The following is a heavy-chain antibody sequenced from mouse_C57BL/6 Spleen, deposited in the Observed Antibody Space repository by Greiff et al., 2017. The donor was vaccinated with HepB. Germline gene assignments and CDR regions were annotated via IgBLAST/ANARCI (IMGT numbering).Heavy chain of an antibody. J-gene: IGHJ1*03. V-gene: IGHV1-52*01. D-gene: IGHD2-4*01. Sequence: QVQLQQSGAELVRPGSSVKLSCKASGYTFTSYWMHWVKQRPIQGLEWIGNIDPSDSETHYNQKFKDKATLTVDKSSSTAYMQLSSLTSEDSAVYYCARFDDSWYFDVWGTGTTVTVSS. CDR2: IDPSDSET. CDR1: GYTFTSYW. CDR3: ARFDDSWYFDV.